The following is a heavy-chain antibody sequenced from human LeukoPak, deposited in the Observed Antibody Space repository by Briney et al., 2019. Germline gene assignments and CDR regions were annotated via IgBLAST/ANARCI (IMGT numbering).Heavy chain of an antibody. J-gene: IGHJ6*02. V-gene: IGHV3-66*01. CDR3: ARDLGSSSEYYYYGMDV. Sequence: PGGSLRLSCAASGFTVSSNYMSWVRQAPGKGLEWVSVIYSGGSTYYADSVKGRFTISRDNSKNTLYLQMNSLRAEDTAVYYCARDLGSSSEYYYYGMDVWGQGTTVTVSS. D-gene: IGHD6-6*01. CDR1: GFTVSSNY. CDR2: IYSGGST.